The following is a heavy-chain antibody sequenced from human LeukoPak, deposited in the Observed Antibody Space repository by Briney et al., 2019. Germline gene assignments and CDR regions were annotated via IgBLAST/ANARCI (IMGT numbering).Heavy chain of an antibody. CDR3: WKDLIWVGEFPFDY. V-gene: IGHV3-23*01. J-gene: IGHJ4*02. D-gene: IGHD3-10*01. Sequence: GGSLRLSCAASGFTFSSYAMSWVGQAPGKGREGVATIIGRGETTYYADSVKGRFTISRDNSQKTLYPQMNSLRAEGTAVNYRWKDLIWVGEFPFDYWGQGALVTVSS. CDR2: IIGRGETT. CDR1: GFTFSSYA.